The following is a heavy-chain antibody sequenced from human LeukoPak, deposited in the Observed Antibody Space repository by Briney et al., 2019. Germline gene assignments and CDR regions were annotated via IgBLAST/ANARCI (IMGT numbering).Heavy chain of an antibody. CDR3: AREYGRSSKYYYDSSGSFDY. CDR1: GGTFSSYA. CDR2: IIPILGIA. D-gene: IGHD3-22*01. J-gene: IGHJ4*02. Sequence: SVKVSCKASGGTFSSYAISWVRQAPGQGLEWMGRIIPILGIANYAQKFQGRVTITADKSTSTAYMELSSLRSEDTAVYYCAREYGRSSKYYYDSSGSFDYWGQGTLVTVSS. V-gene: IGHV1-69*04.